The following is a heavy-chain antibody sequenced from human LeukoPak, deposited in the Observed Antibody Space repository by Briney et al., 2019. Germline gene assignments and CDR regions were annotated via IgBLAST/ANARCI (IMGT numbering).Heavy chain of an antibody. V-gene: IGHV4-39*01. CDR2: IYYSGST. Sequence: KPSETLSLTCTVSGGSISSSSYYWGWIRQPPGKGLEWTGSIYYSGSTYYNPSLKSRVTISVDTSKNQFSLKLSSVTAADTAVYYCARPIATMIVDAFDIWGQGTMVTVSS. CDR3: ARPIATMIVDAFDI. J-gene: IGHJ3*02. D-gene: IGHD3-22*01. CDR1: GGSISSSSYY.